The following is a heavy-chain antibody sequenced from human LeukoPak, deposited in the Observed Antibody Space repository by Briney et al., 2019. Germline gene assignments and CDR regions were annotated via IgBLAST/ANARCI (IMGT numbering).Heavy chain of an antibody. CDR3: ARPQIYGDPNSYHGMDV. V-gene: IGHV5-51*01. CDR2: IYPGDSDT. CDR1: GYSFTSYW. D-gene: IGHD4-17*01. Sequence: GESLKISCKGSGYSFTSYWIGWVRQMPGKGLEWMGIIYPGDSDTRYSPSFQGQVTISADKSISTAYLQWSSLKASDTAMYYCARPQIYGDPNSYHGMDVWGKGTPVNVS. J-gene: IGHJ6*04.